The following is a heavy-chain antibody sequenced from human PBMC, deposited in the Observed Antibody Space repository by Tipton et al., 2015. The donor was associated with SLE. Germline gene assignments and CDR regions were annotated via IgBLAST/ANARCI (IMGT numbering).Heavy chain of an antibody. CDR1: GGSFSGFY. CDR3: VRHGAYYFDY. D-gene: IGHD3-16*01. J-gene: IGHJ4*02. V-gene: IGHV4-34*01. CDR2: INHGRSA. Sequence: TLSLTCAVFGGSFSGFYWHWIRQAPGKGLEWIGDINHGRSANYNPSLKSRVTISLDTSKNQFSLSLSSVTAADTAVYYCVRHGAYYFDYWGQGTLVTVSS.